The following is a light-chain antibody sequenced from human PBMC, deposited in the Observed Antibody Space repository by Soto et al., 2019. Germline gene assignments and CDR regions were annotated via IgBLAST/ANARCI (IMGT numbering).Light chain of an antibody. CDR3: NSYTSTGAYV. CDR2: EVN. Sequence: SWYQQHPGKAPKLMIYEVNNRPSGISNRFSASKSANTASLTISGLQAEDEADYYCNSYTSTGAYVFGTG. V-gene: IGLV2-14*01. J-gene: IGLJ1*01.